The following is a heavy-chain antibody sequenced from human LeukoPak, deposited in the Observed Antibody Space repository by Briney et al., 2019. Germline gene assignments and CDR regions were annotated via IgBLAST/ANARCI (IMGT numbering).Heavy chain of an antibody. CDR3: ARASSYDFWSGYPYYYYYYMDV. CDR2: IYYSGST. V-gene: IGHV4-59*01. Sequence: SETLSLTCTVSGGSISSYYWTWLRQPPGKGLEWIGYIYYSGSTNYNPTLKSRVTISVDTSKNQFSLKLSSVTATDTAVYYCARASSYDFWSGYPYYYYYYMDVWGKGTTVTVSS. D-gene: IGHD3-3*01. J-gene: IGHJ6*03. CDR1: GGSISSYY.